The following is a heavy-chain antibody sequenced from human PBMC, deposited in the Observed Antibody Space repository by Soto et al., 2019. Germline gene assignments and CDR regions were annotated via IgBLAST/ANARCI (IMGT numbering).Heavy chain of an antibody. V-gene: IGHV4-4*02. CDR1: GTSISTPYW. CDR2: MYHFGTT. D-gene: IGHD3-22*01. CDR3: ARGGGYQGTYFDY. J-gene: IGHJ4*02. Sequence: SDTLSLTCDVSGTSISTPYWWSWVRQSPGKGLEWIGQMYHFGTTNYNPSLKSRLTTSIDKSKNQFSLNLNSVTAADTAVYFCARGGGYQGTYFDYWGQG.